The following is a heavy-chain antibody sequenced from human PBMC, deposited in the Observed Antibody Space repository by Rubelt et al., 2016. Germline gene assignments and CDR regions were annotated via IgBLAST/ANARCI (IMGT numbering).Heavy chain of an antibody. J-gene: IGHJ4*02. CDR1: GGSIRSSGFY. Sequence: LQLQESGPGLVKPSETLSLTCTVSGGSIRSSGFYWAWIRQAPGKELEWIGSIHYTGSTYYNPSLESRVTISVATSKNQFPLKLNAVTAADSGIYYCARDGFTWSSIDYWGQGTQVTVSS. CDR2: IHYTGST. CDR3: ARDGFTWSSIDY. D-gene: IGHD2-2*01. V-gene: IGHV4-39*06.